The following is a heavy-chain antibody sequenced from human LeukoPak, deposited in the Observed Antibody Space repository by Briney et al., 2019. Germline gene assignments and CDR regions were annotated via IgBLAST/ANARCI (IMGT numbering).Heavy chain of an antibody. D-gene: IGHD3-10*01. J-gene: IGHJ4*02. CDR2: ISAYNGNT. CDR1: GYTFTSYY. Sequence: ASVKVSCKASGYTFTSYYMHWVRQAPGQGLEWMGWISAYNGNTNYAQKLQGRVTMTTDTSTSTAYMELRSLRSDDTAVYYCARDGAPLLLWFGELSHWGQGTLVTASS. CDR3: ARDGAPLLLWFGELSH. V-gene: IGHV1-18*04.